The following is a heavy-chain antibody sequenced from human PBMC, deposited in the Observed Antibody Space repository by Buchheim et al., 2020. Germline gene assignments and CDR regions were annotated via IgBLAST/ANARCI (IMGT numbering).Heavy chain of an antibody. Sequence: EVQLLESGGGLAQPGGSLRLSCAASGFTFSSYAMSWVRQAPGKGLEWVSIISGSGGTTYYADSVKGRFTISRDNSKNSLYLQRNSLRAEDTAVYYCAKDPNWNRHYFDYWGQGTL. D-gene: IGHD1-1*01. J-gene: IGHJ4*02. V-gene: IGHV3-23*01. CDR3: AKDPNWNRHYFDY. CDR2: ISGSGGTT. CDR1: GFTFSSYA.